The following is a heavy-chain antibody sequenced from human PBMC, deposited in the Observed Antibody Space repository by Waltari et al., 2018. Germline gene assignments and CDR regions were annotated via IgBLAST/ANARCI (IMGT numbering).Heavy chain of an antibody. D-gene: IGHD3-10*01. J-gene: IGHJ5*02. CDR2: INHIGST. Sequence: QVKLQQWGAGLLQPSETLYLTCAGYGGSFSGYYCSWIRQPPGKGLEWIGEINHIGSTNYNPSLKSRVTRSVDTSKNQFSLKLSSVTAADTAVYYCARGRSYYYGSGTFDPWGQGTLVTVSS. CDR1: GGSFSGYY. CDR3: ARGRSYYYGSGTFDP. V-gene: IGHV4-34*01.